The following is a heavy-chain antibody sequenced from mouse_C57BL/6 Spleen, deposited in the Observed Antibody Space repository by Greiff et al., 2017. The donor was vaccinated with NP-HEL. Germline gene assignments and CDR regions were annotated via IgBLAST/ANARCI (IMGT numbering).Heavy chain of an antibody. J-gene: IGHJ3*01. CDR1: GYSFTSYW. D-gene: IGHD3-2*01. Sequence: QVQLQQPGAELVRPGTSVKLSCKASGYSFTSYWMHWVKPRPGPGLEWIGVIVPSDSYTNYNQKFKGKATLTVDTSSRTAYMQLSSLTTEDSAVYYCARGTGQLGAWCAYWGQGTLVTVSA. V-gene: IGHV1-59*01. CDR3: ARGTGQLGAWCAY. CDR2: IVPSDSYT.